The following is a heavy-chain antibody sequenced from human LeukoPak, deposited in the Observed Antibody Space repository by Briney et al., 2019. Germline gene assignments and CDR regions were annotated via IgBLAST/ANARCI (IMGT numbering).Heavy chain of an antibody. Sequence: QAGGSLRLSCAASGFTVSSNYMSWVRQAPGKGLEWVSVIYSGGSTYYADSVKGRFTISRDNSKNTLYLQMNSLRAEDTAVYYCAKMGPSYGYPFDYWGQGTLVTVSS. V-gene: IGHV3-53*01. D-gene: IGHD5-18*01. CDR2: IYSGGST. CDR3: AKMGPSYGYPFDY. J-gene: IGHJ4*02. CDR1: GFTVSSNY.